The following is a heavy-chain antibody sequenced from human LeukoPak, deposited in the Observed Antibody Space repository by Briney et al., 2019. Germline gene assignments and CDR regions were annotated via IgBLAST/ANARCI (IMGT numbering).Heavy chain of an antibody. CDR3: ARLDSSGTAAIDY. D-gene: IGHD3-22*01. J-gene: IGHJ4*02. Sequence: SETLSLTCTVSGGSISSGDYYWSWIRQPPGKGLEWIGYIYYGGSTYYNPSLKSRVTISVDTSKNQLSLKLSSVTAADTAVYYCARLDSSGTAAIDYWGQGTLVTVSS. V-gene: IGHV4-30-4*08. CDR2: IYYGGST. CDR1: GGSISSGDYY.